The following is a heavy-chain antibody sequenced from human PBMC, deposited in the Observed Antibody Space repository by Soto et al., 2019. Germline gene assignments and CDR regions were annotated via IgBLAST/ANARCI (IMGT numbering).Heavy chain of an antibody. CDR3: AIQAGNLDV. CDR2: ISTYDGDT. J-gene: IGHJ6*02. V-gene: IGHV1-18*01. D-gene: IGHD6-19*01. CDR1: GYTFTTYG. Sequence: QVHLVQSGTEVKKPGASVKVSCKTSGYTFTTYGISWVRQAPGQGLEWMGWISTYDGDTRYGQNFQGRVNLTADTSTNTAYMEVTSLTKDDTAVYYCAIQAGNLDVWGQGTTVIVSS.